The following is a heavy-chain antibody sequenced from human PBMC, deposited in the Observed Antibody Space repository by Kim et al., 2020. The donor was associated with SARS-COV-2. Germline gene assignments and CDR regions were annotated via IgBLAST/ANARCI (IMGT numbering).Heavy chain of an antibody. CDR3: AKHGEIVLVAAAANWFD. D-gene: IGHD2-2*01. CDR1: GFTFSSYG. V-gene: IGHV3-30*18. Sequence: GGSLRLSCAASGFTFSSYGMPWVRQAPGRGLEWVAIISYDGSNKYYADSVKGRFTISRDNSKNTLDLQMNSLRAEDTAVYYCAKHGEIVLVAAAANWFD. J-gene: IGHJ5*01. CDR2: ISYDGSNK.